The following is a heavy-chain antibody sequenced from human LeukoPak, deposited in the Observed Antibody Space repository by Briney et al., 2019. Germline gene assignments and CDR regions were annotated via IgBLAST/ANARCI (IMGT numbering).Heavy chain of an antibody. D-gene: IGHD2-21*01. CDR3: ARGGGDWGFHQSDY. Sequence: SQTLSLTCTVSGGSFSSGSYYWSWIRQPAGKGLEWIGRIYTSGSTNYNPSFKSRVTISVDTSKNQFSLKLSSVTAADTAVYYCARGGGDWGFHQSDYWGQGTLVTVSS. CDR1: GGSFSSGSYY. CDR2: IYTSGST. V-gene: IGHV4-61*02. J-gene: IGHJ4*02.